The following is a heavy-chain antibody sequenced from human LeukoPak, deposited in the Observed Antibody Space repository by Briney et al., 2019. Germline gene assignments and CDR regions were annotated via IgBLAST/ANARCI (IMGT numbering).Heavy chain of an antibody. V-gene: IGHV4-34*01. CDR3: ARTYYYDSSGYYPGRFDP. Sequence: SETLTLTCAVYGGSFSGYYWSWIRQPPGKGLEWIGEINHSGSTNYNPSLKSRVTISVDTSKNQFSLKLSSVTAADTAVYYCARTYYYDSSGYYPGRFDPWGQGTLVTVSS. J-gene: IGHJ5*02. CDR2: INHSGST. D-gene: IGHD3-22*01. CDR1: GGSFSGYY.